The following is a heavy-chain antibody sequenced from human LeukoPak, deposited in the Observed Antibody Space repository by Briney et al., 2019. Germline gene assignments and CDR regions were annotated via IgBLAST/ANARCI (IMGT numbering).Heavy chain of an antibody. J-gene: IGHJ4*02. CDR1: GGSISTSSFY. CDR3: ARGRGYSYGHVFDY. V-gene: IGHV4-39*01. CDR2: IYYSGST. Sequence: PSETLSLTCTVSGGSISTSSFYWGWIRQPPGKGLEWIGSIYYSGSTYYNPSLKSPVTISVDTSKNQFSLKLSSVTAADTAVYYCARGRGYSYGHVFDYWGQGTLVTVSS. D-gene: IGHD5-18*01.